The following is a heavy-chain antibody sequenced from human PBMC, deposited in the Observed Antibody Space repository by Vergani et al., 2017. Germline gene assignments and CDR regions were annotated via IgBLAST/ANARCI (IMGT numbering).Heavy chain of an antibody. CDR1: GFTFTAHG. Sequence: EVQLLESGGGSAQPGESLRLSCVASGFTFTAHGLNWVRQAPGKGLEWVSAIGTAGDTYYPGSVKGRFTISRENAKNSLYLQMNSLRAGDTAIYYCARAVSTTVGDPPGYWGQGTLVTVSS. CDR2: IGTAGDT. CDR3: ARAVSTTVGDPPGY. V-gene: IGHV3-13*01. D-gene: IGHD4-23*01. J-gene: IGHJ4*02.